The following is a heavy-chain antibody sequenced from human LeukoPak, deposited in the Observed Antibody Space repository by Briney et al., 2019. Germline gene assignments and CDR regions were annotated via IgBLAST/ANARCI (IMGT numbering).Heavy chain of an antibody. CDR1: GGSISSYY. D-gene: IGHD3-22*01. V-gene: IGHV4-59*01. Sequence: SETLSLTCTVSGGSISSYYWSWLRQPPGKGLEWIGYIYYSGSTNYNPSLKSRVTISVDTSKNQFSLKLSSVTAADTAVYYRARARRDYYDSSGYSPYFDYWGQGTLVTVSS. J-gene: IGHJ4*02. CDR2: IYYSGST. CDR3: ARARRDYYDSSGYSPYFDY.